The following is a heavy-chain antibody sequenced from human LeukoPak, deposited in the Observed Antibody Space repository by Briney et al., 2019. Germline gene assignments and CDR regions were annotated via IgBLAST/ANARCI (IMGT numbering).Heavy chain of an antibody. CDR1: RFTFSSYA. CDR2: ISGSGGST. J-gene: IGHJ3*02. Sequence: GGSLRLSCAASRFTFSSYAMSWVRQAPGKGLEWVSAISGSGGSTYYADSVKGRFTISRDNSKNTLYLQMNSLRAEDTAVYYCAKDIKPGYYYDSSGFDAFDIWGQGTMVTVSS. CDR3: AKDIKPGYYYDSSGFDAFDI. V-gene: IGHV3-23*01. D-gene: IGHD3-22*01.